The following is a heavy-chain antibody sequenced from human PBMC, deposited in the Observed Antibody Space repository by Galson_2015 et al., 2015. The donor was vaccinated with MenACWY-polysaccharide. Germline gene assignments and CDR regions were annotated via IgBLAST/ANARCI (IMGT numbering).Heavy chain of an antibody. Sequence: RLSCAASGFTFTRYAMSWVRQAPGKGLEWVSAIRSSGTNTYYADSVKGRFTISRDNSKNTLYLQMNSLRAEDTAVYYCAKDSTDFWSVAGRFDHWGQGTLVTVSS. CDR2: IRSSGTNT. J-gene: IGHJ5*02. D-gene: IGHD3-3*01. CDR1: GFTFTRYA. CDR3: AKDSTDFWSVAGRFDH. V-gene: IGHV3-23*01.